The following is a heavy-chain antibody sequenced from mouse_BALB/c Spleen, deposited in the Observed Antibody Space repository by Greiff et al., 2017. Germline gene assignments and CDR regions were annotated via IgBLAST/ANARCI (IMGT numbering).Heavy chain of an antibody. CDR2: INPYNDGT. CDR3: ARYRRIYAMDY. J-gene: IGHJ4*01. CDR1: GYTFTSYV. Sequence: VQLKESGPELVKPGASVKMSCKASGYTFTSYVMHWVKQKPGQGLEWIGYINPYNDGTKYNEKFKGKATLTSDKSSSTAYMELSSLTSEDSAVYYCARYRRIYAMDYWGQGTSVTVSS. V-gene: IGHV1-14*01.